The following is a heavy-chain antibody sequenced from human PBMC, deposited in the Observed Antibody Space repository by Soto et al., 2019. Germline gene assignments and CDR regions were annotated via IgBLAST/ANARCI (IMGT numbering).Heavy chain of an antibody. V-gene: IGHV4-39*01. CDR1: GGPMSTSYY. Sequence: QLQLQESGPGLLKPSETLSLTCTVSGGPMSTSYYWGWIRQPPGKGLEWIGSIYYSGSTYYNPSLKSRVTISVDTSKNQFSLKLTSVTAADTSVYYCATLWFGEADYWGQGTLVTVSS. CDR2: IYYSGST. J-gene: IGHJ4*02. D-gene: IGHD3-10*01. CDR3: ATLWFGEADY.